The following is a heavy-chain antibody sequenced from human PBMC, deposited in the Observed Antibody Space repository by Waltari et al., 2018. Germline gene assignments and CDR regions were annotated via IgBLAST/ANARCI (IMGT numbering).Heavy chain of an antibody. CDR3: AKYGMRGGWFDP. J-gene: IGHJ5*02. CDR2: INPNSGGT. V-gene: IGHV1-2*02. D-gene: IGHD3-10*01. CDR1: GYTFTGYY. Sequence: QVQLVQSGAEVKKPGASVTVSCKASGYTFTGYYIHWVRQAPGQGLQWMGWINPNSGGTNYAQKFQGRVTMTRDTSISTAYMELNRLRSDDTAVYYCAKYGMRGGWFDPWGQGTQVIVSS.